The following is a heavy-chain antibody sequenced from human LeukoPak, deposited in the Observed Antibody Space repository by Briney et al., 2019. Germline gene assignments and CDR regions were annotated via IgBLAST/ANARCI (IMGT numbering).Heavy chain of an antibody. CDR2: INAGNGNT. Sequence: ASVKVSCKASGYTFTSYAMHWVRQAPGQRLEWMGWINAGNGNTKYSQKFQGRVTITRDTSASTAYMELSSLRSEDTAVYYCARDAIYYYGSGSYDAFDIWGQGTMVTVSS. J-gene: IGHJ3*02. D-gene: IGHD3-10*01. CDR1: GYTFTSYA. V-gene: IGHV1-3*01. CDR3: ARDAIYYYGSGSYDAFDI.